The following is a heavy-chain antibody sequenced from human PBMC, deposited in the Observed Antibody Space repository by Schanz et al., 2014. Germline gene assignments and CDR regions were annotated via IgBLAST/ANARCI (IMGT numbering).Heavy chain of an antibody. CDR2: IGPNSGGT. CDR1: GNTLSAYY. V-gene: IGHV1-2*02. D-gene: IGHD3-3*01. Sequence: QVQLVQSGADVKKPGASVKVSCKASGNTLSAYYIHWIRQAPGQGLEWMGWIGPNSGGTNYAQKFQGRVTMTSDTSITTVYMEGNSLTSDDTAVFYCARTASHDVWRGYIPHYAFDLWGQGTVVIVSS. J-gene: IGHJ3*01. CDR3: ARTASHDVWRGYIPHYAFDL.